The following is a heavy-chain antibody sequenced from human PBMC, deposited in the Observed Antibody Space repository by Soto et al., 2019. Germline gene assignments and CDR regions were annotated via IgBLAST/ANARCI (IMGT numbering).Heavy chain of an antibody. D-gene: IGHD6-19*01. J-gene: IGHJ3*02. Sequence: ASVKVSCKASRYTFTNFDIKWLRQATGQGLEWMGWMNPNSGNTGYAQKFQGRVTMTRNTSINTAYMELSSLRSEDTAVYYCALAVAGSPAFDIWGQGTMVTVS. V-gene: IGHV1-8*01. CDR2: MNPNSGNT. CDR1: RYTFTNFD. CDR3: ALAVAGSPAFDI.